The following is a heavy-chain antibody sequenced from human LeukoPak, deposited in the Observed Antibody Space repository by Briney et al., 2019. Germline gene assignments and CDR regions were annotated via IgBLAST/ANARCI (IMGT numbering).Heavy chain of an antibody. Sequence: ASVKVSCKASGYTFTSYGISWVRQAPGQGLEWMGWISAYNGNTNYAQKLQGRVTMTRNTSISTAYMELSSLRSEDTAVYYCARGGVVVAATTLNYWGQGTLVTVSS. CDR1: GYTFTSYG. D-gene: IGHD2-15*01. J-gene: IGHJ4*02. CDR2: ISAYNGNT. CDR3: ARGGVVVAATTLNY. V-gene: IGHV1-18*01.